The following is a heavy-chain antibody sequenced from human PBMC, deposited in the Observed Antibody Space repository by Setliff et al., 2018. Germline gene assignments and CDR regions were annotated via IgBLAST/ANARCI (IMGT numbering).Heavy chain of an antibody. V-gene: IGHV4-34*01. CDR3: ARGRIAAALYYFDY. J-gene: IGHJ4*02. D-gene: IGHD6-13*01. CDR1: GGSFSGYY. Sequence: SETLSLTCAVYGGSFSGYYWSWTRQPPGKGLEWIGEINHSGSPNYNPSLKSRVTIPVDTSKNQFSLKLSSVTAADTAVYYCARGRIAAALYYFDYWGQGTLVTVSS. CDR2: INHSGSP.